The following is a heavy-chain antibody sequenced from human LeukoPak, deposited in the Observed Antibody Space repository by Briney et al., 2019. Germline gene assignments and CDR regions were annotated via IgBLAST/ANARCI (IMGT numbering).Heavy chain of an antibody. V-gene: IGHV4-59*02. CDR1: GDSVSSYY. D-gene: IGHD3-3*01. CDR2: IYYSGDA. CDR3: ARVNFGVVIFDY. J-gene: IGHJ4*02. Sequence: PSETLSPTCTVSGDSVSSYYWSWIRQPPGKGLEWIGYIYYSGDANYNPSLKSRVTMSVDTSKNQFSLRLSSVTAADTAVYYCARVNFGVVIFDYWGQGTLVIVSS.